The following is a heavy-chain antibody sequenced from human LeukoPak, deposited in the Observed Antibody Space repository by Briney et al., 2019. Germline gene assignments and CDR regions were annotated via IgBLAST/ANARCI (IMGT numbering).Heavy chain of an antibody. CDR1: GGSIRSGDYY. CDR3: ARDGMVGATKYYYYMDV. J-gene: IGHJ6*03. V-gene: IGHV4-30-4*08. D-gene: IGHD1-26*01. Sequence: PSETLSLTCTVSGGSIRSGDYYWSWIRQPPGKGLEWIGYIYYSGSTYYNPSLKSRVTISVDTSKNQFSLKLSSVTAAGTAVYYCARDGMVGATKYYYYMDVWGKGTTVTVSS. CDR2: IYYSGST.